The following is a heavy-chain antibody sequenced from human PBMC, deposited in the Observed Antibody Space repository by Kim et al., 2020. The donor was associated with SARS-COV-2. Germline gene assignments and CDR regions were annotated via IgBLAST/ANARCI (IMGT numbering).Heavy chain of an antibody. CDR1: GFTFSSYW. V-gene: IGHV3-7*01. CDR3: ARSFHRYYYDSRGY. CDR2: IKQDGSEK. Sequence: GGSLRLSCAASGFTFSSYWMSWVRQAPGKGLEWVANIKQDGSEKYYVDSVKGRFTISRDNAKNSLYLQMNSLRAEDTAVYYCARSFHRYYYDSRGYWGQGTLVTVSS. D-gene: IGHD3-22*01. J-gene: IGHJ4*02.